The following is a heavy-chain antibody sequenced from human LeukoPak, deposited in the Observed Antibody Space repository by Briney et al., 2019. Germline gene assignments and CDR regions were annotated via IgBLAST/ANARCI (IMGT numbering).Heavy chain of an antibody. CDR3: ARRRPEDGYLSQADY. CDR2: IYPGDSDT. V-gene: IGHV5-51*01. J-gene: IGHJ4*02. D-gene: IGHD5-24*01. CDR1: GYSFSSYW. Sequence: GESLKISCEGSGYSFSSYWIGWVRQVPGKGLEWMGIIYPGDSDTRYSPSFQGQVTISADKSISTAYLQWSSLKASDTATYYCARRRPEDGYLSQADYWGQGTLVTVPS.